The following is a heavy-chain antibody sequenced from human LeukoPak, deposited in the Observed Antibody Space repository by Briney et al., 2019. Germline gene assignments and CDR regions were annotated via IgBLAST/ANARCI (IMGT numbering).Heavy chain of an antibody. J-gene: IGHJ4*02. CDR1: GFTFNIYS. D-gene: IGHD2-21*02. CDR3: ASPYCGGDCYRGNDY. Sequence: PGGSLRLSCAASGFTFNIYSMNWVRQAPGKGLEWVSYISSSGSTIYYADSVKGRFTISRDNSKNTLYLQMNSLRAEDTAVYYCASPYCGGDCYRGNDYWGQGTLVTVSS. V-gene: IGHV3-48*01. CDR2: ISSSGSTI.